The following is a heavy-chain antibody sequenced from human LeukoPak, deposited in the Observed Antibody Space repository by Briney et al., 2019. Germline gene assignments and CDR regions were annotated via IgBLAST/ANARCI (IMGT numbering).Heavy chain of an antibody. D-gene: IGHD2-2*01. CDR1: GFTFSSYA. Sequence: GSLRLSCAASGFTFSSYAMSWVRQAPGKGLEWVSAISGSGGSTYYADSVKGRFTISRDNSKNTLYLQMNSLRAEDTAVYYCARGLGYCSSTSCYGRYYYYCGMDVWGQGTTVTVSS. V-gene: IGHV3-23*01. CDR2: ISGSGGST. CDR3: ARGLGYCSSTSCYGRYYYYCGMDV. J-gene: IGHJ6*02.